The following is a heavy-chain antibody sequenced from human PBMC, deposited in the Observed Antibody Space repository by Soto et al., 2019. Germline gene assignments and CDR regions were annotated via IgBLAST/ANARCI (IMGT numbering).Heavy chain of an antibody. D-gene: IGHD5-18*01. Sequence: QVQLVESGGGVVQPGRSLRLSCAASGFTFSSYAMHWVRQAPGKGLEWVAVISYDGSNKYYADSVKGRFTISRDNSKNTRYLQMNSLRAEDTAVYYCAIPLMGYSYGLYYFDYWGQGTLVTVSS. CDR3: AIPLMGYSYGLYYFDY. V-gene: IGHV3-30-3*01. CDR2: ISYDGSNK. J-gene: IGHJ4*02. CDR1: GFTFSSYA.